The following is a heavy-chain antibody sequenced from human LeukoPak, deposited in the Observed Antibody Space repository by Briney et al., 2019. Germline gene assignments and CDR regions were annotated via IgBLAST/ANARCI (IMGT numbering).Heavy chain of an antibody. Sequence: GGSLRLSCAASGFTFSDSTIHWVRQAAGKGLDWVGRIRGRGNNYATAYAASLRGRFTISRDDSKETTFLRMNSLKTEDTAIYYCSRAGEFDDVVVPDYYGMDVWGRGTTVTVSS. V-gene: IGHV3-73*01. CDR3: SRAGEFDDVVVPDYYGMDV. CDR1: GFTFSDST. D-gene: IGHD2-15*01. J-gene: IGHJ6*02. CDR2: IRGRGNNYAT.